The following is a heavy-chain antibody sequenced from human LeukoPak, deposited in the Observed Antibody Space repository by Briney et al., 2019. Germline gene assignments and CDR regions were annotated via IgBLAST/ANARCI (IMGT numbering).Heavy chain of an antibody. D-gene: IGHD5-24*01. J-gene: IGHJ4*02. Sequence: RSGGSLRLSCAASGFTFSDYHMTWIRQAPGKGLEWVSYINSFSSYTKYGDSVKGRFTISRDNAKNSLYLQMNSLRVEDTAVYYCARDSDGDGYPYYFDYWGQGTLVTVSS. CDR2: INSFSSYT. CDR1: GFTFSDYH. V-gene: IGHV3-11*06. CDR3: ARDSDGDGYPYYFDY.